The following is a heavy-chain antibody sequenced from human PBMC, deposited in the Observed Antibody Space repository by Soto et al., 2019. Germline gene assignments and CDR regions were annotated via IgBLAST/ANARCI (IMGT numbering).Heavy chain of an antibody. CDR2: ISGSGIST. D-gene: IGHD2-2*01. V-gene: IGHV3-23*01. CDR3: AKSPVRGNDGDQPTPS. J-gene: IGHJ4*02. CDR1: GFTFISCA. Sequence: GGSLRLSCSASGFTFISCAMSWVRQAPGKGLEWVSGISGSGISTYYADSVKGRFTISRDNSKNTLFLQMNSLRAEDTAIYYCAKSPVRGNDGDQPTPSWGQGALVTVSS.